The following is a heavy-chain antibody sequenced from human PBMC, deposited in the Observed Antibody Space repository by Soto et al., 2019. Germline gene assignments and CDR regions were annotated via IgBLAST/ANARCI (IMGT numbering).Heavy chain of an antibody. CDR1: GSAVISGYY. D-gene: IGHD4-4*01. V-gene: IGHV4-38-2*02. CDR2: VYHTGTT. CDR3: ARSPTHLIDY. J-gene: IGHJ4*02. Sequence: LALTCTVSGSAVISGYYWGWIRQPTGKGLERIGSVYHTGTTYSSPSLKSRVTISVDTSNNLFSLKLSSVTAADTAVYYCARSPTHLIDYSGQATLVTVSS.